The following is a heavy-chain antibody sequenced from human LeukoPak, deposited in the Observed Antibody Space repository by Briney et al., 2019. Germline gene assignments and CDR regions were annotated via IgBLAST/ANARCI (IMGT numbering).Heavy chain of an antibody. CDR3: TTAGATLHDY. V-gene: IGHV3-15*01. D-gene: IGHD3-10*01. CDR1: GFTFSTYS. J-gene: IGHJ4*02. Sequence: GGSLRLSCEASGFTFSTYSVNWVRQAPGKGLEWVGRIKSKTDGGTTDYAAPVKGRFTISRDDPKNTLYLQMNSLKTEDTAVYYCTTAGATLHDYWGQGTLVTVSS. CDR2: IKSKTDGGTT.